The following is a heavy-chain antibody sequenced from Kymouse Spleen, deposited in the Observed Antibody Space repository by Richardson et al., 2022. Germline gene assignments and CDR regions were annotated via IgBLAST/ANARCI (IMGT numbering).Heavy chain of an antibody. CDR3: AREGYYGSGSPLGYYYGMDV. D-gene: IGHD3-10*01. J-gene: IGHJ6*02. V-gene: IGHV4-34*01. CDR2: INHSGST. Sequence: QVQLQQWGAGLLKPSETLSLTCAVYGGSFSGYYWSWIRQPPGKGLEWIGEINHSGSTNYNPSLKSRVTISVDTSKNQFSLKLSSVTAADTAVYYCAREGYYGSGSPLGYYYGMDVWGQGTTVTVSS. CDR1: GGSFSGYY.